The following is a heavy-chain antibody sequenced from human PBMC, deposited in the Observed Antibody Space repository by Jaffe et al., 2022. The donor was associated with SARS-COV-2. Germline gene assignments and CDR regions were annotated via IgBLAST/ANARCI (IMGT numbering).Heavy chain of an antibody. D-gene: IGHD3-3*01. V-gene: IGHV3-7*03. CDR1: GFTFSDYC. CDR2: IKDDGIDK. J-gene: IGHJ6*02. CDR3: ARVGYDSWSGFNGLEV. Sequence: EVQLVESGGGLVQPGGSLRLSCGVSGFTFSDYCMSWARQAPGKGLEWVASIKDDGIDKYYVDSVKGRFTISRDNAKNSMYLQMNRLRVEDTAVYYCARVGYDSWSGFNGLEVWGQGTTVTVSS.